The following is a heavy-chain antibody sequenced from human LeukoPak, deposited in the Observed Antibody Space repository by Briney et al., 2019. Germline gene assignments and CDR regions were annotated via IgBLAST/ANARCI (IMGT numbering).Heavy chain of an antibody. V-gene: IGHV3-64*01. CDR2: ISSNGGST. CDR1: GFTFSSYA. J-gene: IGHJ4*02. Sequence: GGPLRLSCAASGFTFSSYAMHWVRQAPGKGLEYVSAISSNGGSTYYANSVKGRFTISRDNSKNTLYLQMGSLRAEDMAVYYCAGEGYCSGGSCYPWGQGTLVTVSS. D-gene: IGHD2-15*01. CDR3: AGEGYCSGGSCYP.